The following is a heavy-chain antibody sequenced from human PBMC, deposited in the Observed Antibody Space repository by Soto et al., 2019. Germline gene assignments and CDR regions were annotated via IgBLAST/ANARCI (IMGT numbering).Heavy chain of an antibody. CDR1: GFTFYNYN. V-gene: IGHV3-21*01. Sequence: LVESGGGLVKPGGSLRLSCAASGFTFYNYNMNWVRQAPGKGLEWVSSISSNSDYIWYADSVEGRFTVSRDNAKNSLFLQMNGLRDEDTAVYYCARDPFTYSRGFMRGRYSGLDVWGQGTTVTVS. CDR2: ISSNSDYI. D-gene: IGHD3-10*01. J-gene: IGHJ6*02. CDR3: ARDPFTYSRGFMRGRYSGLDV.